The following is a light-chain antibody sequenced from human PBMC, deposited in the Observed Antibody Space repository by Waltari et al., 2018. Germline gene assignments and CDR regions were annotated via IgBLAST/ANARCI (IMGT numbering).Light chain of an antibody. CDR1: QSLLYSDGNTI. J-gene: IGKJ5*01. CDR2: GVS. Sequence: DVVMPQSPLSLPVTLGQPASISCRSSQSLLYSDGNTILNWFHQRPGQSPRRLIYGVSNRDSGVPDRFSGSGSGTDFTLKISRLEAEDVGIYYCMQGTHWPFTFGQGTRLEIK. V-gene: IGKV2-30*01. CDR3: MQGTHWPFT.